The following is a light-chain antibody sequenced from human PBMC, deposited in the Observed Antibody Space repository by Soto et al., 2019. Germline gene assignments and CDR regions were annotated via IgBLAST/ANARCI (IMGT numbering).Light chain of an antibody. CDR2: DAS. CDR3: QQRSSWPS. J-gene: IGKJ5*01. V-gene: IGKV3-11*01. Sequence: EIVMTQSPATLSVSPGAIVTLCCRASQSVSTYLAFYQQKPGQAPRLLIYDASNRATGIPARFSGSGSGTDFTLTISSLEPEDFAVYHCQQRSSWPSFGQGTRLEIK. CDR1: QSVSTY.